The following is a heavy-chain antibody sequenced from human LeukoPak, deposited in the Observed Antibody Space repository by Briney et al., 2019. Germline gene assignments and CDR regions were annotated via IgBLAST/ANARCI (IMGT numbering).Heavy chain of an antibody. CDR2: IYPGDADT. Sequence: HGAYLKTSCRGSGYSFTSYWIGWVRQMPGKGLEWMGMIYPGDADTRYSPSFQGRVPYSGAKSNDTAYLQWSSLKASDTAMYFCARRGYDFWSGYLIWGQGTVVRVS. CDR3: ARRGYDFWSGYLI. CDR1: GYSFTSYW. V-gene: IGHV5-51*01. D-gene: IGHD3-3*01. J-gene: IGHJ1*01.